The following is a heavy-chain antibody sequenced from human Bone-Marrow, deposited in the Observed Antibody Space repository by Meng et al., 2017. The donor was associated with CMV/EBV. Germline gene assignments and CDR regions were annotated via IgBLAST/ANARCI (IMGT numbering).Heavy chain of an antibody. CDR2: INYSGCT. Sequence: SEPLSLTCAVYGGSFSGYYWSWIRQPPGKGLEWSGEINYSGCTNYNPSLKSRVTISVDTSKNPFSLKLSSVTAADTAVYSCARSVGAPSRWYYYYGKDGWGQGTTVTVSS. CDR3: ARSVGAPSRWYYYYGKDG. J-gene: IGHJ6*02. V-gene: IGHV4-34*01. D-gene: IGHD1-26*01. CDR1: GGSFSGYY.